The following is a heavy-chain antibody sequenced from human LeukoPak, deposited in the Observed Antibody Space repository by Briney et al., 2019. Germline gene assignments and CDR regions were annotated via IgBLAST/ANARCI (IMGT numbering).Heavy chain of an antibody. CDR3: ARDWFSDSSGYYPSPGFDY. CDR1: GYTFISYY. V-gene: IGHV1-46*01. J-gene: IGHJ4*02. D-gene: IGHD3-22*01. Sequence: SVNVSCKASGYTFISYYMHWVRQPAGQGLEWMGIINPSGSSRSYAQKVQGRVTMTRDTSTSTVYMELSSLRSEDTAVYSCARDWFSDSSGYYPSPGFDYWGQGTLVTVSS. CDR2: INPSGSSR.